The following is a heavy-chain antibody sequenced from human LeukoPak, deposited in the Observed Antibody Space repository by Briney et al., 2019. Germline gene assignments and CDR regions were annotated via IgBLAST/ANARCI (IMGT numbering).Heavy chain of an antibody. CDR3: ARHVEMATIFDY. D-gene: IGHD5-12*01. V-gene: IGHV4-59*08. CDR2: IYYSGST. Sequence: SETPSLTCTVSGGSISSYYWSWIRQPPGKGLEWIGYIYYSGSTNYNPSLKSRVTISVDTSKNQFSLKLSSVTAADTAVYYCARHVEMATIFDYWGQGTLVTVSS. J-gene: IGHJ4*02. CDR1: GGSISSYY.